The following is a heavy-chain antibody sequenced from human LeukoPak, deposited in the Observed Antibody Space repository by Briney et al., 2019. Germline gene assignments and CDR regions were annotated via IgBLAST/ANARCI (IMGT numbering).Heavy chain of an antibody. D-gene: IGHD3-10*01. CDR3: ARGGYYGSGNDFRFDP. CDR1: RYSISSGYY. Sequence: SETLSLTCTVSRYSISSGYYWGWIRQPPGKGLEWIGSIYHSGSTHYKPSLKSRVIISIDTSKNQFSLKLSSVTAADTAVYYCARGGYYGSGNDFRFDPWGQGTLVTVSS. J-gene: IGHJ5*02. V-gene: IGHV4-38-2*02. CDR2: IYHSGST.